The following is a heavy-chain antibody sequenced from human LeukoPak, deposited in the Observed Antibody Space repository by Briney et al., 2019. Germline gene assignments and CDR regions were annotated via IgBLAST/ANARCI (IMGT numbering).Heavy chain of an antibody. V-gene: IGHV4-39*01. CDR3: ARGSGSGSYYPRFDY. D-gene: IGHD3-10*01. CDR1: GGSISSSSYY. CDR2: IYYSGST. J-gene: IGHJ4*02. Sequence: PSETLSLTCTVSGGSISSSSYYWGWIRQPPGKGLEWIGSIYYSGSTYYNPSLKSRVTISVDTSKNQFSLKLSSVTAADTAVYYCARGSGSGSYYPRFDYWGRGTVVTVSS.